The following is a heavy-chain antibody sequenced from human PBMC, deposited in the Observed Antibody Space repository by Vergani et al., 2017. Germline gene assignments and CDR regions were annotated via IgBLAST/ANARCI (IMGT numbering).Heavy chain of an antibody. Sequence: QVQLLESGGGVFQPRRSLRLSCAASGFTFSSYGMHWVRQAPGKGLEWVAVISYDGSNKYYAVSVQGRFTISRDKSKNTLYLQMNSPRAEEKAVYYCGARSMTTVTTEPFDYWGQGTLVTVSS. CDR2: ISYDGSNK. CDR3: GARSMTTVTTEPFDY. V-gene: IGHV3-30*03. J-gene: IGHJ4*02. CDR1: GFTFSSYG. D-gene: IGHD4-17*01.